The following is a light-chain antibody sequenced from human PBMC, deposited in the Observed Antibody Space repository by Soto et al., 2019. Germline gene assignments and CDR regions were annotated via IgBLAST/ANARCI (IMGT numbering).Light chain of an antibody. Sequence: EIVMTQSPATLSVSPGERATLSCRASQSVSSNLAWYQQKPDQAPRLLIYGASTRATGIPARFSGSGSGTEFTRTISSLQFEDFAVYDCQQYNNWPRTFGQGTKVEIK. CDR3: QQYNNWPRT. V-gene: IGKV3-15*01. CDR1: QSVSSN. J-gene: IGKJ1*01. CDR2: GAS.